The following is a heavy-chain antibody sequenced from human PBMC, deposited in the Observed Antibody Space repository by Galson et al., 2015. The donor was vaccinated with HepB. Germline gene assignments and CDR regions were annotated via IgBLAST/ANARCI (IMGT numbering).Heavy chain of an antibody. CDR3: AKATHFWSGYPDY. V-gene: IGHV3-23*01. CDR2: ISGSGGST. CDR1: GFTFSSYA. D-gene: IGHD3-3*02. J-gene: IGHJ4*02. Sequence: SLRLSCAASGFTFSSYAMSWVRQAPGKGLEWVSAISGSGGSTYYADSVKGRFTISRDNSKNTLYLQMNSLRAEDPAVYYCAKATHFWSGYPDYWGQGTLVTVSS.